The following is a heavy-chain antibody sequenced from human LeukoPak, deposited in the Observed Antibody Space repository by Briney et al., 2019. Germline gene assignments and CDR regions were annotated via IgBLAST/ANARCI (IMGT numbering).Heavy chain of an antibody. Sequence: GGSLRLSCVASGFTFSNFWMHWVRQAPGKGLVWVSRIGRDGSSTSYADSVKGRFNISRDNAKNTLYLQMNSLRAEDTAVYYCARGMSKHDHWGQGTLVTVSS. CDR2: IGRDGSST. V-gene: IGHV3-74*01. CDR3: ARGMSKHDH. J-gene: IGHJ4*02. D-gene: IGHD2-8*01. CDR1: GFTFSNFW.